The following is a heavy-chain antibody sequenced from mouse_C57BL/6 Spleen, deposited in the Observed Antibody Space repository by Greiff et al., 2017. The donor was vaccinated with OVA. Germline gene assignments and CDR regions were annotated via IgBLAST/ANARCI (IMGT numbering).Heavy chain of an antibody. CDR1: GFSLPSYG. Sequence: QVQLKESGPGLVQPSQSLSITCPVSGFSLPSYGVHWVRQSPGTGLEWLGVIWSGGSTDYNEAFIFRLSISKDNSKSQVFLKMNSLQADDTAIYYCARNRGDYDAMDYWGQGTSVTVSS. CDR2: IWSGGST. D-gene: IGHD3-3*01. CDR3: ARNRGDYDAMDY. V-gene: IGHV2-2*01. J-gene: IGHJ4*01.